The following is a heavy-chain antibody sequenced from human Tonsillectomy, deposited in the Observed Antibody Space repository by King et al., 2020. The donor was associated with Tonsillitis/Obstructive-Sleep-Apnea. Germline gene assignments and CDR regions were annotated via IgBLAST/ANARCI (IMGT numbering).Heavy chain of an antibody. CDR2: IWYDGSNK. J-gene: IGHJ6*02. D-gene: IGHD3-22*01. CDR3: ARVCDSSGYYYDYYYGMDV. V-gene: IGHV3-33*01. CDR1: GFTFSSYG. Sequence: VQLVESGGGVVQPGRSLRLSCAASGFTFSSYGMHWVRQAPGKGLEWVAVIWYDGSNKYYVDSVKGRFTISRDNSKNTLYLQMNSLRAEDTAVYYCARVCDSSGYYYDYYYGMDVWGQGTTVTVSS.